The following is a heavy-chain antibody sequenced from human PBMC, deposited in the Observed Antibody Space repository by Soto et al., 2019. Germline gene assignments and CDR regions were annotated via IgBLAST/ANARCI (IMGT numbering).Heavy chain of an antibody. CDR2: IYYSGST. Sequence: LSLTCTVSGGSISSYYWSWIRQPPGKGLEWIGYIYYSGSTNYNPSLKSRVTISVDTSKNQFSPKLSSVTAADTAVYYCARTGSSVNYFDYWGQGTLVTVSS. V-gene: IGHV4-59*12. D-gene: IGHD2-2*01. J-gene: IGHJ4*02. CDR1: GGSISSYY. CDR3: ARTGSSVNYFDY.